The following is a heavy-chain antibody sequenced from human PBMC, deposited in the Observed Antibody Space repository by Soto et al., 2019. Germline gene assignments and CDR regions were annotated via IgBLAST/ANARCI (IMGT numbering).Heavy chain of an antibody. CDR3: ARDPSKNSGSYLDY. CDR2: ISYDGSNK. V-gene: IGHV3-30-3*01. CDR1: GFTFSSYA. D-gene: IGHD1-26*01. Sequence: QVQLVESGGGVVQPGRSLRLSCAASGFTFSSYAMHWVRQAPGKGLEWVAVISYDGSNKYYADSVKGRFTISRDNSKNTLYLQMNSLRAEDTAVYYCARDPSKNSGSYLDYWGQGTLVTVSS. J-gene: IGHJ4*02.